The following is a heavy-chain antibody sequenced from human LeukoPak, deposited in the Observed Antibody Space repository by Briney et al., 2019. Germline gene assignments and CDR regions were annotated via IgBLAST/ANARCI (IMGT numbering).Heavy chain of an antibody. D-gene: IGHD2-2*01. CDR1: GYTFTSYY. CDR2: INPSGGST. CDR3: ARGMAGDCSSTSCYRPYYYYYMDV. J-gene: IGHJ6*03. Sequence: ASVKVSCKASGYTFTSYYIHWVRQAPGQGLEWMGLINPSGGSTNYAQKFQGRVTMTRDTSISTAYMELSRLRSDDTAVYYCARGMAGDCSSTSCYRPYYYYYMDVWGKGTTVTVSS. V-gene: IGHV1-2*02.